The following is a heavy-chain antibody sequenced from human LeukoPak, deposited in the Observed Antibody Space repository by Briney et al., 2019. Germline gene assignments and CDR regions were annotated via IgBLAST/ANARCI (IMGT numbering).Heavy chain of an antibody. V-gene: IGHV4-30-2*01. D-gene: IGHD3-22*01. Sequence: SETLSLTCAVSGGSISSGGYSWSWIRQPPGKGLEWIGYIYHSGSTYYNPSLKSRVTISADRSKNQFSLKLSSVTAADTAVYYCARGLYYYDSSGYYRHYFDYWGQGTLVTVSS. J-gene: IGHJ4*02. CDR2: IYHSGST. CDR3: ARGLYYYDSSGYYRHYFDY. CDR1: GGSISSGGYS.